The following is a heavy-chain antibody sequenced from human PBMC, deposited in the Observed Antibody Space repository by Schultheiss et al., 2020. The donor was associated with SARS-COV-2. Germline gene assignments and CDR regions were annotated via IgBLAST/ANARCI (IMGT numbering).Heavy chain of an antibody. CDR2: IIPILGIA. D-gene: IGHD6-19*01. CDR3: ARDRQWLAPNDY. CDR1: GGTFSSYA. J-gene: IGHJ4*02. V-gene: IGHV1-69*04. Sequence: SVKVSCKASGGTFSSYAISWVRQAPGQGLEWMGRIIPILGIANYAQKFQGRVTITADKSTSTAYMELSSLRSDDTAVYYCARDRQWLAPNDYWGQGTLVTVSS.